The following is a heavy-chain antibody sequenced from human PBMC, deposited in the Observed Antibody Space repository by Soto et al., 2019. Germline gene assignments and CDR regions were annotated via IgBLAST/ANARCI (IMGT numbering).Heavy chain of an antibody. V-gene: IGHV3-33*01. D-gene: IGHD2-2*01. CDR2: IWFDGSNK. J-gene: IGHJ6*02. Sequence: QMQLVESGGGVVQPGRSLRLSCAASGFTFRSYGIHWVRQAPGKGLEWVALIWFDGSNKYYVDSVKGRFAVSRDNSKNTLYLQMNSLRVEDTAVYYCARDRLVPYGYGMDVWGQGPTVTVSS. CDR3: ARDRLVPYGYGMDV. CDR1: GFTFRSYG.